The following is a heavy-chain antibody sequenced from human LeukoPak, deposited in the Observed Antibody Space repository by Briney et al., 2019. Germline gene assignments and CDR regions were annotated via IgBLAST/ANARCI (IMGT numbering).Heavy chain of an antibody. D-gene: IGHD2-15*01. Sequence: SETLSLTCTVSGDSIITTDYYWSWIRQPPGKGLEWIGSIYYSGSTYYNPSLKSRVTISVDTSKNQFSLKLSSVTAADTAVYYCARLKLPGAAYHCSGGSCYRAGWFDPWGQGTLVTVSS. CDR1: GDSIITTDYY. J-gene: IGHJ5*02. CDR3: ARLKLPGAAYHCSGGSCYRAGWFDP. V-gene: IGHV4-39*01. CDR2: IYYSGST.